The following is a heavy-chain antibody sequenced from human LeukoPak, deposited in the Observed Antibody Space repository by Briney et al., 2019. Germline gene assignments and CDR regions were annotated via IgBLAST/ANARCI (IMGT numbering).Heavy chain of an antibody. D-gene: IGHD2-2*01. CDR2: IYSGGST. Sequence: PGGSLRLSCAASGFIVSNNYMSWVRQAPGKGLEWVSVIYSGGSTYYADSVKGRFTISRDNSKNTLYLQMNSLRAEDTAVYYCASYCSSTSCYGSFDYWGQGTLVTVSS. V-gene: IGHV3-66*02. CDR1: GFIVSNNY. CDR3: ASYCSSTSCYGSFDY. J-gene: IGHJ4*02.